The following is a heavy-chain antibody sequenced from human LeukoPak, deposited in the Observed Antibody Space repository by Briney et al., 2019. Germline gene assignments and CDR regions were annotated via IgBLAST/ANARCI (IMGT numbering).Heavy chain of an antibody. D-gene: IGHD3-16*01. V-gene: IGHV4-34*01. CDR2: INHRGGT. CDR1: GGSFSGYY. CDR3: AWDWGTFEY. Sequence: PSETLSLTCAVYGGSFSGYYWSWIRQPPGQGLEWIGEINHRGGTNYNSSLKSRVTISVDTSKNQFSLNLTSVTAADTATYYCAWDWGTFEYWGQGTLVTVSS. J-gene: IGHJ4*02.